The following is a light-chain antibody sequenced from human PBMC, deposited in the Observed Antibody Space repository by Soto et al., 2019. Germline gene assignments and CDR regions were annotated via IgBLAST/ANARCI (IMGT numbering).Light chain of an antibody. CDR1: QSVSSSY. J-gene: IGKJ4*01. CDR3: QHYRTS. CDR2: GAS. Sequence: EIVLTQSPGTLSLSPGERATLSCRASQSVSSSYLAWYQQKPGQAPRQLIYGASSRATGIPDRFSGSGSGTDFTLTITRLEPEESAVYYCQHYRTSFGGGTRVEIK. V-gene: IGKV3-20*01.